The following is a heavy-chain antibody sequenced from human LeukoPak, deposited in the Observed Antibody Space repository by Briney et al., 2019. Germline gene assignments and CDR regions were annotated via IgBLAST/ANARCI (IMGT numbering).Heavy chain of an antibody. J-gene: IGHJ5*02. CDR2: MNPNSGNT. D-gene: IGHD6-13*01. CDR1: GYTFTGYY. CDR3: ARNAVGSSSSWYANWFDP. V-gene: IGHV1-8*02. Sequence: ASVKVSCKASGYTFTGYYMHWVRQAPGQGLEWMGWMNPNSGNTGYAQKFQGRVTMTRSTSISTAYMELSSLRSEDTAVYCCARNAVGSSSSWYANWFDPWGQGTLVTVSS.